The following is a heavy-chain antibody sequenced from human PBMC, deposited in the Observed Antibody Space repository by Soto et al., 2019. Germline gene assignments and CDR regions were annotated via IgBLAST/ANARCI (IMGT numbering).Heavy chain of an antibody. D-gene: IGHD3-3*01. V-gene: IGHV1-46*01. CDR2: INPSGGST. Sequence: ASVKVSCKASGYTFTSYYMHWVRQAPGQGLEWMGIINPSGGSTSYAQKFQGRVTMTRDTSTSTVYMELSSLRSEDTAVYYCARAVGTITIFGVVPPSPEYVDYWGQGTRVTGS. J-gene: IGHJ4*02. CDR1: GYTFTSYY. CDR3: ARAVGTITIFGVVPPSPEYVDY.